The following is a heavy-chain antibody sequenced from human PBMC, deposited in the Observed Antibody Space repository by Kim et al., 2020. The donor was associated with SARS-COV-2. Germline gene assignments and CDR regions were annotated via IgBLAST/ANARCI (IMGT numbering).Heavy chain of an antibody. CDR2: ISAYNGNT. J-gene: IGHJ6*02. Sequence: ASVKVSCKASGYTFTSYGISWVRQAPGQGLEWMGWISAYNGNTNYAQKLQGRVTMTTDTSTSTAYMELRSLRSDDTAVYYCARGGPERNYYYYGMDVWGQGPTVTVSS. V-gene: IGHV1-18*01. D-gene: IGHD2-15*01. CDR1: GYTFTSYG. CDR3: ARGGPERNYYYYGMDV.